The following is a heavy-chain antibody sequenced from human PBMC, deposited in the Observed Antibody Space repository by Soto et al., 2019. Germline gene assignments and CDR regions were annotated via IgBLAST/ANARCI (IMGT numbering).Heavy chain of an antibody. CDR2: INAGNGNT. CDR1: GYTFTGYS. Sequence: GASVKVSCKASGYTFTGYSMYWVRQSPGQRLEWMGWINAGNGNTKYSQKFQGRVTITRDTSASTAYMELSSLRSEDTAVYYCARVRAMTGYYGYFQHWGQGTLVTVSS. V-gene: IGHV1-3*01. D-gene: IGHD3-9*01. CDR3: ARVRAMTGYYGYFQH. J-gene: IGHJ1*01.